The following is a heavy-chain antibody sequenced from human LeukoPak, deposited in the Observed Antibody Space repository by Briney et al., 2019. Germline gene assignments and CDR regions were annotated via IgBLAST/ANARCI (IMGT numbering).Heavy chain of an antibody. V-gene: IGHV3-23*01. J-gene: IGHJ5*02. CDR3: AKEWYGDSYNWFDP. D-gene: IGHD4-17*01. Sequence: GGSLRLSCAASGFTFTNYAMTWVRQAPGKGLEWVSGISEGVGNTYYADSVKGRFTISRDHSKNTLYLQMNSLRAEDTALYYCAKEWYGDSYNWFDPWGQGTLVTVSS. CDR1: GFTFTNYA. CDR2: ISEGVGNT.